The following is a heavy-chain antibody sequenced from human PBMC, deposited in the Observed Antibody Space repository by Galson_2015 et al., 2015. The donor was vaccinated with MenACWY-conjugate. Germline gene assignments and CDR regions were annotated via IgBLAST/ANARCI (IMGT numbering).Heavy chain of an antibody. D-gene: IGHD1-26*01. CDR1: GFTFSTYW. V-gene: IGHV3-74*01. Sequence: SLRLSCAASGFTFSTYWMHWVRQAPGKGLVWVSRINSDGRSTSYADSVKGRFTISRDNAKNTLYLQMNSLRAEDTAVYYCARLGGNYRTPSHFGYRGQGTLVTVSS. CDR2: INSDGRST. J-gene: IGHJ4*02. CDR3: ARLGGNYRTPSHFGY.